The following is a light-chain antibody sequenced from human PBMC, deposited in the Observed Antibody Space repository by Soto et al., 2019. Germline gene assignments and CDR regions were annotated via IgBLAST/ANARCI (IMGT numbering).Light chain of an antibody. J-gene: IGLJ3*02. CDR2: GNS. CDR3: QTLHSSLSGLV. CDR1: SSNIGAGYD. Sequence: QSVLTQPPSVSGAPGQRVTISCTESSSNIGAGYDVHWYQQLPGTAPKLLIYGNSNRPSGVPDRFSGSKSGTSASLAITGLQAEDEADYYCQTLHSSLSGLVFGGGTKLTVL. V-gene: IGLV1-40*01.